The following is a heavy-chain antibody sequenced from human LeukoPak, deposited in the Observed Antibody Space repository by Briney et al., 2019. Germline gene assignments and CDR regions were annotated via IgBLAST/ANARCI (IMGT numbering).Heavy chain of an antibody. J-gene: IGHJ4*02. D-gene: IGHD2-15*01. CDR1: GGTFSSYA. Sequence: ASVTVSCTASGGTFSSYAISWVRQAPGQGLEWMGGIIPIFGTANYAQKFQGRVTITADESTSTAYMELSSLRSEDTAVYYCASLGYCSGGSCYSSDYWGQGTLVTVSS. V-gene: IGHV1-69*13. CDR3: ASLGYCSGGSCYSSDY. CDR2: IIPIFGTA.